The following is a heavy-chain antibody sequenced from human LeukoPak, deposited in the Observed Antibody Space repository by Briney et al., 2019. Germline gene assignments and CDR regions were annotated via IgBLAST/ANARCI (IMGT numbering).Heavy chain of an antibody. CDR3: AKGKYSSGGVPDY. V-gene: IGHV3-23*01. J-gene: IGHJ4*02. CDR2: ISGGGEST. D-gene: IGHD6-19*01. CDR1: EFIFSNHA. Sequence: GGSLRLSCVASEFIFSNHAMNWVRQAPGKGLEWVSSISGGGESTYYADSVKGRFTVSRDNSKNTLYLQINSLRGEDTAVYYCAKGKYSSGGVPDYWGQGTLVTVSS.